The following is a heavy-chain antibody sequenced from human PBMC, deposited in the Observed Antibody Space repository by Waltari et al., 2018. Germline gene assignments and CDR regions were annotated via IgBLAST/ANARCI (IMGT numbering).Heavy chain of an antibody. CDR3: ARDPYYYDSSGYQGDAFDI. Sequence: QVQLVQSGAEVKKPGASVKVSCKASGYTFTGYYMHWVRQAPGQGLEWMGRINPNSGGTNYAQKFQGRVTMTRDTSISTAYMELSRPRSDDTAVYYCARDPYYYDSSGYQGDAFDIWGQGTMVTVSS. CDR1: GYTFTGYY. D-gene: IGHD3-22*01. CDR2: INPNSGGT. V-gene: IGHV1-2*06. J-gene: IGHJ3*02.